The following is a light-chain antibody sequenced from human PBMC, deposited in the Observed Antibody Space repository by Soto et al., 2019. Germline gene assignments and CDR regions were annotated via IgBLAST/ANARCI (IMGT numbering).Light chain of an antibody. Sequence: QSALAQPASVSGSPGQSITISCTGTSSDVGAYNSVSWYQQHPGKAPKLMIYDVIKRPSGVPDRFSGSKSGNTASLTIYGLQAEDEADYYCCSYAGSYTHVFGTGTKVTVL. J-gene: IGLJ1*01. V-gene: IGLV2-11*01. CDR3: CSYAGSYTHV. CDR2: DVI. CDR1: SSDVGAYNS.